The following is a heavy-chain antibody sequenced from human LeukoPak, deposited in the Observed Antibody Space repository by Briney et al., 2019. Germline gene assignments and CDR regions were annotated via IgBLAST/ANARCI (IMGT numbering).Heavy chain of an antibody. CDR2: FYTSGST. Sequence: SETLSLTCTVPGGSISSWQWSWIRQPAGKGLEWIGRFYTSGSTNYNPSLKSRVTMSLDTSKNQFFLKVSSVTAADTAVYFCATGAGPFDYWGQGILVTVSS. CDR1: GGSISSWQ. V-gene: IGHV4-4*07. D-gene: IGHD3-10*01. CDR3: ATGAGPFDY. J-gene: IGHJ4*02.